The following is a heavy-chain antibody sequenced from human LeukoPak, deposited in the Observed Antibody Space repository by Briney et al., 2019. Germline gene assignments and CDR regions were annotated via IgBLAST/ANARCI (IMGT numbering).Heavy chain of an antibody. D-gene: IGHD6-19*01. Sequence: ASVKVSCKASGYTFTGYYMHWVRQAPGQGLEWMGWINPNSGGTNYAQKFQGRVTMTRDTSISTAYMELSSLRSEDTAVYYCATVYSSGWYDGVYWGQGTLVTVSS. J-gene: IGHJ4*02. CDR1: GYTFTGYY. V-gene: IGHV1-2*02. CDR3: ATVYSSGWYDGVY. CDR2: INPNSGGT.